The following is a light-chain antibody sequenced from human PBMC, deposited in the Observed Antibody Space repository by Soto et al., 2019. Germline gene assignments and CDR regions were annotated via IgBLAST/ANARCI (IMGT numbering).Light chain of an antibody. CDR2: GAS. CDR1: QSVTSNY. V-gene: IGKV3-20*01. J-gene: IGKJ1*01. CDR3: QQYGSSPGT. Sequence: IVLKQSPVALSMSPGERATLSCRASQSVTSNYLAWYQQKPGQAPWLLIFGASIRATGLPDRFSGSGSGTDFTLTISRMEPEDFAVYYCQQYGSSPGTFGKGTKVDIK.